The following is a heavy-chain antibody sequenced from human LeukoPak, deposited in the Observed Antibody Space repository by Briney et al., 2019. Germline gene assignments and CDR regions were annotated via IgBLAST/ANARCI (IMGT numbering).Heavy chain of an antibody. CDR3: GGSPLTSGSYTDY. J-gene: IGHJ4*02. Sequence: PSETLSLTCTVSGGSISSYYWGWIRQPPGKGLEWIGYIYYSGSTNYNPSLKSRVTISVDTSKNQFSLKLSSVTAADTAVYYCGGSPLTSGSYTDYWGQGTLVTVSS. CDR1: GGSISSYY. V-gene: IGHV4-59*01. D-gene: IGHD1-26*01. CDR2: IYYSGST.